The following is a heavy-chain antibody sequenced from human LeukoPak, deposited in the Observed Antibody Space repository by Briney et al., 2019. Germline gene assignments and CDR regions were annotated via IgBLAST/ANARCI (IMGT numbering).Heavy chain of an antibody. CDR2: ISGSGGST. CDR3: AKDWTGTKPFDL. J-gene: IGHJ2*01. Sequence: GGSLRLSCAASGFTFSSYGMSWVRQAPGKGLEWVSAISGSGGSTYYADSVKGRFTISRDNSKNTLYLQMDSLRAEDTAVYYCAKDWTGTKPFDLWGRGTLVTVSS. D-gene: IGHD3/OR15-3a*01. CDR1: GFTFSSYG. V-gene: IGHV3-23*01.